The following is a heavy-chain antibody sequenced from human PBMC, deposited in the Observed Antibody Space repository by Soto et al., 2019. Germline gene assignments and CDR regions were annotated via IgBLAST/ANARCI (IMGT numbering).Heavy chain of an antibody. Sequence: GGSLRLSCAASGFTFSSYGMHWVRQAPGKGLEWVAVISYDGSNKYYADSVKGRFTISRDNSKNTLYLQMNSLRAEDTAVYYCAKELDDSSGYYYAFEGYWGQGTLVTVSS. CDR1: GFTFSSYG. J-gene: IGHJ4*02. V-gene: IGHV3-30*18. CDR2: ISYDGSNK. D-gene: IGHD3-22*01. CDR3: AKELDDSSGYYYAFEGY.